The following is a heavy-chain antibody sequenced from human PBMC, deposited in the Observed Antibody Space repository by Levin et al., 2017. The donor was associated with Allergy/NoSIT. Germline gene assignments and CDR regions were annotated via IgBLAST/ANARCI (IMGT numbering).Heavy chain of an antibody. V-gene: IGHV3-9*01. D-gene: IGHD6-13*01. CDR1: GFTFDDYA. CDR2: ISWNSGSI. Sequence: SLKISCAASGFTFDDYAMHWVRQAPGKGLEWVSGISWNSGSIGYADSVKGRFTISRDNAKNSLYLQMNSLRAEDTALYYCAKVFGIAAAGDWYFDLWGSGTLVTVAS. J-gene: IGHJ2*01. CDR3: AKVFGIAAAGDWYFDL.